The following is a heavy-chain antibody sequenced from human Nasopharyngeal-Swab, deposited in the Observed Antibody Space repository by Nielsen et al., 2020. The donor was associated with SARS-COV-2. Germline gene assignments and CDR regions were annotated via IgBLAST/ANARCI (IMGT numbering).Heavy chain of an antibody. D-gene: IGHD1-26*01. CDR1: GGSFNSYY. V-gene: IGHV4-34*01. Sequence: SETLSLTCAFYGGSFNSYYWTWIRQSPGKVLEWIGEISHSGSTKYNPSLKSRLTISVDTSNNQFSLKLTSVTAADTGVYYCARIKSGPYSSLYYYGLGVWGPGTTVTVSS. J-gene: IGHJ6*02. CDR2: ISHSGST. CDR3: ARIKSGPYSSLYYYGLGV.